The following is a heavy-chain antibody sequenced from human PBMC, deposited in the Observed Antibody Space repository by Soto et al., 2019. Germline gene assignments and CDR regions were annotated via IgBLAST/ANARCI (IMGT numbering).Heavy chain of an antibody. CDR2: TYYRSKWYN. CDR1: GDSVSTNTAT. V-gene: IGHV6-1*01. D-gene: IGHD2-8*01. Sequence: SQTLSLTCDISGDSVSTNTATWNWIRQSPSRGLEWLGRTYYRSKWYNDYAVSVKSRITISPDISNNQVSLHLNSVTPDDTAVLYCVRLIGPSWLEAWGQGTRVNVSS. CDR3: VRLIGPSWLEA. J-gene: IGHJ5*02.